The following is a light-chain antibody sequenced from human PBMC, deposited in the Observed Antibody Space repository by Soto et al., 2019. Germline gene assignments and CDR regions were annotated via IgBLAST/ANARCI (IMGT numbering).Light chain of an antibody. J-gene: IGLJ3*02. CDR2: SNN. CDR3: AAWDDSLNGWV. CDR1: SSNIGSNT. Sequence: QSVLTQPPSASGPPGQRVTMSCSGSSSNIGSNTVNWYQQVPGTAPKLLIHSNNQRPSGVPDRFSGSKSGTSASLAISGLQSEDEADYYCAAWDDSLNGWVFGGGTKLTVL. V-gene: IGLV1-44*01.